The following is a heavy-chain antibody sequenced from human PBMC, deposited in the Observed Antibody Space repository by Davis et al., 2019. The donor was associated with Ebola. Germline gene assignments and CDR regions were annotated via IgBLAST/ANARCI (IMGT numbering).Heavy chain of an antibody. J-gene: IGHJ6*02. CDR2: ISSSSSYT. CDR1: GFTFSDYY. Sequence: GGSLRLSCAASGFTFSDYYMSWIRQAPGKGLEWVSYISSSSSYTNYADSVKGRFTISRDNAKNSLYLQMNSLRAEDTAVYYCARPSGGAAYYNYGMDVWGQGTTVTVSS. D-gene: IGHD6-25*01. V-gene: IGHV3-11*06. CDR3: ARPSGGAAYYNYGMDV.